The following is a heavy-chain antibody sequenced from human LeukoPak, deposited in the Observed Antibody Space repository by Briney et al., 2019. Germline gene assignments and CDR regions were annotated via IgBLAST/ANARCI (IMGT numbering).Heavy chain of an antibody. D-gene: IGHD6-19*01. CDR1: GFTFSSYG. V-gene: IGHV3-30*18. CDR2: ISYDGSNK. CDR3: AKETGVAVASPYFDY. J-gene: IGHJ4*02. Sequence: GRSLRLSCAASGFTFSSYGMHWVRQAPGKGLEWVAVISYDGSNKYYADSVKGRFTISRDNSKNTLYLQMNSLRAEDTAVYYCAKETGVAVASPYFDYWGQGTLVTVSS.